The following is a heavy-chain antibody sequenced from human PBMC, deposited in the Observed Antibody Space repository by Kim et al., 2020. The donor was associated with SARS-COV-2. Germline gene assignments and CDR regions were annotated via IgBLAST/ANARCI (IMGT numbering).Heavy chain of an antibody. CDR2: INQDGSDK. CDR1: GFTFSNSW. D-gene: IGHD3-10*01. Sequence: GGSLRLSCAASGFTFSNSWMSWVRQAPGKALEWMANINQDGSDKYYVDSVKGRFTIARNNAKNSLSLQMDSLRAEDTAVYYCAKDFNRMVRGESWFDSWGQGTLVTGSS. V-gene: IGHV3-7*03. CDR3: AKDFNRMVRGESWFDS. J-gene: IGHJ5*01.